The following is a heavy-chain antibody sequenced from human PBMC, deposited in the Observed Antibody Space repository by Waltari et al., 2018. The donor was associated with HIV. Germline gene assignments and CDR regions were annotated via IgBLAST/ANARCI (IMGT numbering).Heavy chain of an antibody. CDR2: VYHNGNT. V-gene: IGHV4-4*02. J-gene: IGHJ5*01. CDR3: ARGEGGYSWSWYDS. CDR1: VVSITTTNW. D-gene: IGHD3-16*01. Sequence: QVQLQESGPGLVRPSGTLSLTRTVSVVSITTTNWWTWVRQSPEKGLEWIGDVYHNGNTNYNPSLRTRLMLSADKSANQFSMRLTSVTAADTAIYFCARGEGGYSWSWYDSWGQGVLVTVSS.